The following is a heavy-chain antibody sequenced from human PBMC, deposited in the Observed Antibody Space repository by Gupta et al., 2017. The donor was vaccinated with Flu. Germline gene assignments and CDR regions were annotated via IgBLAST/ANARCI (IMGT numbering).Heavy chain of an antibody. CDR2: ISSSSSYI. V-gene: IGHV3-21*01. CDR3: ARVQQLVRGDGYYFDY. J-gene: IGHJ4*02. Sequence: EVQLVESGGGLVKPGGSLRLSCAASGFTFSSYSMNWVRQAPGKGLEWVSSISSSSSYIYYADSVKGRFTISRDNAKNSLYLQMNSLRAEDTAVYYCARVQQLVRGDGYYFDYWGQGTLVTVSS. D-gene: IGHD6-13*01. CDR1: GFTFSSYS.